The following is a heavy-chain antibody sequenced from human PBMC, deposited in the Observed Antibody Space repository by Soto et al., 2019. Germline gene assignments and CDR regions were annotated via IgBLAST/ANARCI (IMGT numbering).Heavy chain of an antibody. V-gene: IGHV1-69*12. J-gene: IGHJ4*02. D-gene: IGHD6-13*01. CDR1: GGTFSSYA. CDR2: ILSIVGTP. CDR3: ASTPSSTWYWGFDY. Sequence: QVQLVQSGAEVKKPGSSVKVSCKASGGTFSSYAITWVRQAPGQGLEWLGGILSIVGTPDYAQKFQGRVTITADEYTSTAYMERSSLRSEYTAVYYCASTPSSTWYWGFDYWGQGTLVTVSS.